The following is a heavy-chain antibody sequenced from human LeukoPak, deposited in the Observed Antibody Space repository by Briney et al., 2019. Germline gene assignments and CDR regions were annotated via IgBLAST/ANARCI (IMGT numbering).Heavy chain of an antibody. CDR1: GFTFSSYS. D-gene: IGHD1-7*01. V-gene: IGHV3-21*01. CDR2: ISSSSSYI. CDR3: ARGLYNWNYVGAFDI. Sequence: GGSLRLSCAASGFTFSSYSMNWVRQAPGKGLEWVSSISSSSSYIYYADSVKGRFTISRDNAKNSLYLQMNSLRAEDTAVYYCARGLYNWNYVGAFDIWGQGTMVTASS. J-gene: IGHJ3*02.